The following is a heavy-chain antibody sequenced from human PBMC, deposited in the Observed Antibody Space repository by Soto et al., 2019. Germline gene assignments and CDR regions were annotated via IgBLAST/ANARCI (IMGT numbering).Heavy chain of an antibody. D-gene: IGHD3-10*01. CDR1: DFNFNNAW. Sequence: EVHLVESGGGLVKPGGSLRLSCNASDFNFNNAWMSWVRQAPGKGLEWLGRSKSVPSGGNTDYAAPVKDRFTISRDDSQNILYLLMDRRRTEDSGTYYYTPARNYFGSGSSCRDYWGLGTLVIVSS. J-gene: IGHJ4*02. CDR3: TPARNYFGSGSSCRDY. V-gene: IGHV3-15*01. CDR2: SKSVPSGGNT.